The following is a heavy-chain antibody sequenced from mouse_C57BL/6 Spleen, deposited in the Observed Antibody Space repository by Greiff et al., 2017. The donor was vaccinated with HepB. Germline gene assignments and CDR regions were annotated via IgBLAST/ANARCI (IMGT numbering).Heavy chain of an antibody. D-gene: IGHD2-3*01. V-gene: IGHV1-82*01. CDR3: ASPRYDGYYVGFAY. CDR1: GYAFSSSW. Sequence: QVQLQQSGPELVKPGASVKISCKASGYAFSSSWMNWVKQRPGKGLEWIGRIYPGDGDTNYNGKFKGKATLTADKSSSTAYMQLSSLTSEDSAVYFCASPRYDGYYVGFAYWGQGTLVTVSA. J-gene: IGHJ3*01. CDR2: IYPGDGDT.